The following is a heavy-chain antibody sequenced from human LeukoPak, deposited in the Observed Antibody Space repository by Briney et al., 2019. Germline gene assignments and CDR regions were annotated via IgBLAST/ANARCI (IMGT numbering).Heavy chain of an antibody. J-gene: IGHJ4*02. V-gene: IGHV4-59*01. D-gene: IGHD4/OR15-4a*01. CDR2: IYYSGST. CDR1: GGSISHYY. Sequence: SETLSLTCTVSGGSISHYYWSWIRQPPGKGLEWIGSIYYSGSTNYNPSLNSRVTISVDTSKSQFSLNLSSVTAADTAVYSCVGAPNMYYLDYWDQGALLTVSA. CDR3: VGAPNMYYLDY.